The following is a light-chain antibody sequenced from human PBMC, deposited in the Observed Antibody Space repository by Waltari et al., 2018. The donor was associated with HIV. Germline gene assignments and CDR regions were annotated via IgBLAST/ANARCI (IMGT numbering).Light chain of an antibody. Sequence: QSVLTQPPSASGTPGQRVNISCSGTTSNIGSNSVHWYQQLPGTAPKLLIYRNNKRPSVVPDRFSGSKSGTSASLAISGLRSEDEADYYCAAWDDNLRGRSFVFATGTKVIVL. J-gene: IGLJ1*01. V-gene: IGLV1-47*01. CDR3: AAWDDNLRGRSFV. CDR1: TSNIGSNS. CDR2: RNN.